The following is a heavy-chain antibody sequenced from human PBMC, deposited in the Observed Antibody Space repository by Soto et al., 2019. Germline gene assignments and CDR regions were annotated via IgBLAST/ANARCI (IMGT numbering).Heavy chain of an antibody. CDR3: ARDPPPESSYYYYGMDV. CDR1: GFTFSSYA. CDR2: ISYDGSNK. Sequence: PGGSLRLSCAASGFTFSSYAMHWVRQAPGKGLEWVAVISYDGSNKYYADSVKGRFTISRDNSKNTLYLQMNSLRAGDTAVYYCARDPPPESSYYYYGMDVWGQGTTVTVSS. J-gene: IGHJ6*02. V-gene: IGHV3-30-3*01.